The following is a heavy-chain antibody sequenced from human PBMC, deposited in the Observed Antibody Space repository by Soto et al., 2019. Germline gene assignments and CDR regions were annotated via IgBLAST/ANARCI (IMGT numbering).Heavy chain of an antibody. CDR1: GGSFSGYD. CDR3: ARGVWVLRSYYYGMDV. Sequence: NPSETLSLTCAVYGGSFSGYDWSWILQPPGKGLEWIGEINHSGSTNYNPSLKSRVTISVDTSKNQFSLKLSSVTAADTAVYYCARGVWVLRSYYYGMDVWGQGTTVTVSS. CDR2: INHSGST. V-gene: IGHV4-34*01. J-gene: IGHJ6*02. D-gene: IGHD2-2*03.